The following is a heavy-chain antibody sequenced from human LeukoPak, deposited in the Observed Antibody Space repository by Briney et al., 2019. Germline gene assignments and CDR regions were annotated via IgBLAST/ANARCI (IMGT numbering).Heavy chain of an antibody. CDR1: GFSFSNYA. CDR2: ISPDGSTT. J-gene: IGHJ4*02. V-gene: IGHV3-74*01. D-gene: IGHD3-3*01. Sequence: RGSLRLSCVPSGFSFSNYAMSWVRQAPGKGLEWVSSISPDGSTTGHADSVKGRFTTSRDNAKNTLFLQMNSLRAEDTAVYYCTRDFDFSSAIRGQGTLVTVSS. CDR3: TRDFDFSSAI.